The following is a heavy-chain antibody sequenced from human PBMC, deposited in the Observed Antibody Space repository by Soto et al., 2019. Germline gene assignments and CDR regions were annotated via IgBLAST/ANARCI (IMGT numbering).Heavy chain of an antibody. D-gene: IGHD3-16*02. Sequence: LRLSCAASGFTFSVYGVTWVRQAPGKGLEWVSGMSVSATRTYYADYVKGRFTIDRDNSKNTLYLQMNSLRAEETAVYYCAKGRISKSLLVPIDHWGQGTLGTVS. CDR2: MSVSATRT. CDR1: GFTFSVYG. V-gene: IGHV3-23*01. J-gene: IGHJ4*02. CDR3: AKGRISKSLLVPIDH.